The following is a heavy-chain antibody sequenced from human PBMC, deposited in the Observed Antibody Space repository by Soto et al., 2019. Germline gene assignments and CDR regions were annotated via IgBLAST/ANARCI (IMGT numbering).Heavy chain of an antibody. CDR3: AKDRTYDSSGSFDY. CDR2: ISSSGSTI. CDR1: GFTFSDYY. D-gene: IGHD3-22*01. J-gene: IGHJ4*02. Sequence: GGSLRLSCAASGFTFSDYYMSWIRQAPGKGLEWVSYISSSGSTIYYADSVKGRFTISRDNAKNSLYLQMNSLRAEDTAVYYCAKDRTYDSSGSFDYWGQGTLVTVSS. V-gene: IGHV3-11*01.